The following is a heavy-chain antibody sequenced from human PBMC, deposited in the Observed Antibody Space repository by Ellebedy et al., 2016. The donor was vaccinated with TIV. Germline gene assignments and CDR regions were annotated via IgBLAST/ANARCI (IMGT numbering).Heavy chain of an antibody. V-gene: IGHV4-30-2*01. CDR2: IYHSGST. Sequence: SETLSLXXAVSGGSISSGGYSWSWIRQPPGKGLEWIGYIYHSGSTYYNPSLKSRVTISVDRSKNQFSLKLSSVTAADTAVYYCARTFGYCSGGSCSFGGDAFDIWGQGTMVTVSS. D-gene: IGHD2-15*01. J-gene: IGHJ3*02. CDR1: GGSISSGGYS. CDR3: ARTFGYCSGGSCSFGGDAFDI.